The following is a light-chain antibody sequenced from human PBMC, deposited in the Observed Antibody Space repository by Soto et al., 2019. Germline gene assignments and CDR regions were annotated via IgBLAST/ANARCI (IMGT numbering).Light chain of an antibody. CDR1: ESINSW. CDR2: DAS. CDR3: QQYKSYST. V-gene: IGKV1-5*01. Sequence: DIQMTQSPSSVSAFVGGRVTITCRASESINSWLAWYQQKPGKAPNLLIYDASTLESGVPSRFSGGGSGTEFTLTINNLQPDDLATYICQQYKSYSTFGRGTKVDI. J-gene: IGKJ1*01.